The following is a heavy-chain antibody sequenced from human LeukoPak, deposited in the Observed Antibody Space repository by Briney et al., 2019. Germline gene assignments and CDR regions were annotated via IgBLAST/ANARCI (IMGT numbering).Heavy chain of an antibody. Sequence: PGGSQRLSCAASGFTFSSYWMHWVRQAPGKGLVWVSRIKGDGGTTSYADSVKGRFTISRDNAKNTLYLQMNSLRAEDTAVYFCARSDYFDPWGQGTLVTVSS. CDR1: GFTFSSYW. D-gene: IGHD4-11*01. CDR3: ARSDYFDP. CDR2: IKGDGGTT. V-gene: IGHV3-74*01. J-gene: IGHJ5*02.